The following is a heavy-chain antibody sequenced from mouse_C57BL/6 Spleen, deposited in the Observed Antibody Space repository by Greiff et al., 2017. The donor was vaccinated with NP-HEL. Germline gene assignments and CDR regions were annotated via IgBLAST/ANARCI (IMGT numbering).Heavy chain of an antibody. CDR2: INPNYGTT. J-gene: IGHJ3*01. CDR3: ASLGDSSGYPFAY. Sequence: VQLQQSGPELVKPGASVKISCKASGYSFTDYNMNWVKQSNGTSLEWIGVINPNYGTTSYNQKFKGKATLTVDQSSSTAYMQLNSLTSEDSAVYYCASLGDSSGYPFAYWGQGTLVTVSA. D-gene: IGHD3-2*02. CDR1: GYSFTDYN. V-gene: IGHV1-39*01.